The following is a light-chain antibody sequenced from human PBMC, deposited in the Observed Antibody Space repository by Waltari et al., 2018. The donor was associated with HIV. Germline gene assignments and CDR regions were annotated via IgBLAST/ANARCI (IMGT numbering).Light chain of an antibody. Sequence: QSVLTQPPSASGTPGQRVTSSCSGGSSNIRSNTLNWYQQLPGPAPKLLIYSNKQRPSGVPDRCSGSKSGTSASLAISGLQSEDEAEYYCVAWDDSLNGWVFGGGTKLTVL. V-gene: IGLV1-44*01. CDR2: SNK. CDR1: SSNIRSNT. CDR3: VAWDDSLNGWV. J-gene: IGLJ3*02.